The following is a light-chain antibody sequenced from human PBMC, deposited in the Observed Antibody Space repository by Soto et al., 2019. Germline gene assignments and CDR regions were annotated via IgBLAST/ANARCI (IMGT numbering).Light chain of an antibody. CDR3: MQATHWPWT. V-gene: IGKV3-11*01. J-gene: IGKJ1*01. Sequence: EIVLTQSPATLSLSPGERATLSCRASQSVSSYLAWYQQKPGQAPRLLIYDASNRATGIPARFSGSGSGTDFTLKISRVEAEDVGVYYCMQATHWPWTFGQGTKVEIK. CDR1: QSVSSY. CDR2: DAS.